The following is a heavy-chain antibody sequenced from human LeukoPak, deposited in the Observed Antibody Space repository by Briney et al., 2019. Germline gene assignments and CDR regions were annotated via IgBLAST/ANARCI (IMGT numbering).Heavy chain of an antibody. J-gene: IGHJ4*02. CDR3: ARGAVVPYCSSTSCRAYYFDY. V-gene: IGHV3-21*01. Sequence: GGSLRLSCAASGFTFSSYSMNWVRQAPGKGLEWVSSISSSSSYIYYADSVKGRFTISRDNAKNSLYLQMNSLRAEDTAVCYCARGAVVPYCSSTSCRAYYFDYWGQGTLVTVSS. CDR2: ISSSSSYI. D-gene: IGHD2-2*01. CDR1: GFTFSSYS.